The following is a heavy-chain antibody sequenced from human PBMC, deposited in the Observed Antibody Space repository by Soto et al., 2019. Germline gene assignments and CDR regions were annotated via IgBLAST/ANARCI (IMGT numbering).Heavy chain of an antibody. D-gene: IGHD2-21*01. J-gene: IGHJ4*02. CDR1: GFTVSDYS. CDR3: ATWAIAVGGEGF. V-gene: IGHV3-48*02. CDR2: ISSSGDLL. Sequence: GGSLRLSCTASGFTVSDYSVNWVRQAPGKGLEWISYISSSGDLLLYADSVKGRFTIARDIAKNSLYLQMDSLRDEDSAVYYCATWAIAVGGEGFWGQGTLVTVSS.